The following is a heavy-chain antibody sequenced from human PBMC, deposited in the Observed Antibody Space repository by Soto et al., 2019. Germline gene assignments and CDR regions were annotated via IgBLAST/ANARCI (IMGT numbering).Heavy chain of an antibody. CDR3: ARVPDY. V-gene: IGHV4-34*01. CDR1: GGSFSSFY. CDR2: IHHSGTT. D-gene: IGHD2-2*01. J-gene: IGHJ4*02. Sequence: PSETLSLTCTVYGGSFSSFYWSWIRQSPGKGLEWIGEIHHSGTTNYNPSLKSRVTISVDTPKNQFSLELSSVTAADTALYYCARVPDYWGQGILVTVSS.